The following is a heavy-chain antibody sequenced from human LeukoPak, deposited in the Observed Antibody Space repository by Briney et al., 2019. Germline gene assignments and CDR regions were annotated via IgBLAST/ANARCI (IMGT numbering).Heavy chain of an antibody. J-gene: IGHJ6*02. CDR2: FKTKYSQV. Sequence: GGSLRLSCVASGFTFSDYAMNWVRQAPGKGLEWVSTFKTKYSQVYYAESVRGRFTISTDNSEKTVYLQMNSLRAEDTALYYCARGRVSVTGYYFAMDVWGQGTTVTVSS. CDR3: ARGRVSVTGYYFAMDV. D-gene: IGHD2-21*02. CDR1: GFTFSDYA. V-gene: IGHV3-23*05.